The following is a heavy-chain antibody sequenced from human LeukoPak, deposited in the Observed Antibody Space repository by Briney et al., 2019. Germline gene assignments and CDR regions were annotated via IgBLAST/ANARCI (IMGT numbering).Heavy chain of an antibody. D-gene: IGHD6-19*01. CDR1: GITFSSYE. V-gene: IGHV3-48*03. CDR2: ISTSCSAI. J-gene: IGHJ4*02. CDR3: ASPQWLAF. Sequence: PGGSLRLSRVVSGITFSSYEMNWVRQAPGKGLECVSYISTSCSAIYYADSVKGRFTISRDNAKNALYLQMNGLRAEDTAIYYCASPQWLAFWGQGTLVTVSS.